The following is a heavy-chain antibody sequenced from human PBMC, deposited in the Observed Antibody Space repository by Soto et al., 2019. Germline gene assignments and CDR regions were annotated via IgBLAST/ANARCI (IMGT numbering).Heavy chain of an antibody. V-gene: IGHV3-23*01. CDR2: ISGSGGST. CDR1: GFTFSSYA. Sequence: PGGSLRLSCAASGFTFSSYAMSWVRQAPGKGLEWVSAISGSGGSTYYADSVKGRFTISRDNSKNTLYLQMNSLRAEDTAVYYCAKGRIRRVSSAYYFDYWGQGTLVTVSS. J-gene: IGHJ4*02. CDR3: AKGRIRRVSSAYYFDY. D-gene: IGHD5-18*01.